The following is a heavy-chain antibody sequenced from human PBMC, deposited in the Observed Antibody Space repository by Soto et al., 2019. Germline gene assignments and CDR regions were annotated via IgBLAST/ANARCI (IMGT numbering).Heavy chain of an antibody. J-gene: IGHJ4*02. CDR3: ARERSSSPLFDY. D-gene: IGHD2-2*01. CDR2: ISYDGSNK. V-gene: IGHV3-30-3*01. Sequence: LRLSFAASGFTFSSYAMHWVRQAPGKGLEWVAVISYDGSNKYYADSVKGRFTISRDNSKNTLYLQMNSLRAEDTAVYYCARERSSSPLFDYWGQGTLVTVSS. CDR1: GFTFSSYA.